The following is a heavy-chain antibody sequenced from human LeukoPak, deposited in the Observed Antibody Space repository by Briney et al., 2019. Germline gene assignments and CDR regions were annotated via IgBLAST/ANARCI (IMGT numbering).Heavy chain of an antibody. V-gene: IGHV1-2*02. D-gene: IGHD3-9*01. CDR3: ARNKGGKYYDNLTGKMDV. CDR1: GYTFTGYY. Sequence: APVKVSCKASGYTFTGYYLHWVRQAPGQGLEWMGWINANSGDTNYAQKFQGGVTMTRDTPISTAYMELSRLTSDDTAVYYCARNKGGKYYDNLTGKMDVWGKGTRSPSPQ. J-gene: IGHJ6*04. CDR2: INANSGDT.